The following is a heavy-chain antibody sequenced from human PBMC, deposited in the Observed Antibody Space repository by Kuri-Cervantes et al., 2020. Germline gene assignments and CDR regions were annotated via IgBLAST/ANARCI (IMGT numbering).Heavy chain of an antibody. V-gene: IGHV3-23*01. J-gene: IGHJ4*02. Sequence: ETLSLTCAASGFTFSSYAMSWVRQAPGKGLEWVSAISGSGGSTYYADSVKGRFTISRDNSKNTLYLQMNSLRAEDTAVYYCAAVLLWFGEYRQIDYWGQRTLVTVSS. D-gene: IGHD3-10*01. CDR3: AAVLLWFGEYRQIDY. CDR2: ISGSGGST. CDR1: GFTFSSYA.